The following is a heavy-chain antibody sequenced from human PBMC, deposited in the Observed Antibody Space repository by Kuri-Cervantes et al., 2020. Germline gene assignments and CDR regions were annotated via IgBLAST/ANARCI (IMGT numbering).Heavy chain of an antibody. D-gene: IGHD3-10*01. CDR3: ARGVRV. Sequence: SETLSLTCTVSGGSISSSSYYWGWIRQPPGKGLEWIGFISYSGSTNYNPSLKSRVTMSLDMSKNQISLKLSSVTAADTAVYYCARGVRVWGQGILVTVSS. CDR1: GGSISSSSYY. J-gene: IGHJ1*01. V-gene: IGHV4-61*05. CDR2: ISYSGST.